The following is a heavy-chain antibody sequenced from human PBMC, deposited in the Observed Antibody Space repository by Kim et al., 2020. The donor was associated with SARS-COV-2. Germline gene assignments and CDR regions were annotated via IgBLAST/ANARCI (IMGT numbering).Heavy chain of an antibody. J-gene: IGHJ4*02. CDR3: ARDKREGGKVGATGSFDY. CDR1: GFTFSSYG. CDR2: IWYDGSNK. V-gene: IGHV3-33*01. D-gene: IGHD1-26*01. Sequence: GGSLRLSCAASGFTFSSYGMHWVRQAPGKGLEWVAVIWYDGSNKYYADSVKGRFTISRDNSKNTLYLQMNSLRAEDTAVYYCARDKREGGKVGATGSFDYWGQGTLVTVSS.